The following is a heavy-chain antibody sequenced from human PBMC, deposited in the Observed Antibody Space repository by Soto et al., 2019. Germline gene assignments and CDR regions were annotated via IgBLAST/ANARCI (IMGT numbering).Heavy chain of an antibody. CDR3: AKGPAIVLVPAAMNYYYGMDV. D-gene: IGHD2-2*01. J-gene: IGHJ6*02. V-gene: IGHV3-30*18. CDR1: GFTFSSYG. Sequence: GGSLRLSCAASGFTFSSYGMHLVRQAPGKGLEWVAVISYDGSNKYNADSVKGRFTISRDNSKNTLYLQMNSLRAEDTAVYYCAKGPAIVLVPAAMNYYYGMDVWGQGTTVTVSS. CDR2: ISYDGSNK.